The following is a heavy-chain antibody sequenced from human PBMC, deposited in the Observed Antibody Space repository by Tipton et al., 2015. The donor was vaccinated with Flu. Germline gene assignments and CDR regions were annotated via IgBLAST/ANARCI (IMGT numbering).Heavy chain of an antibody. CDR3: ARDSGAYPLGFDP. D-gene: IGHD2-15*01. V-gene: IGHV4-38-2*02. J-gene: IGHJ5*01. CDR1: GDSIRSSDYY. CDR2: IFHSGNT. Sequence: LRLSCAVSGDSIRSSDYYWGWIRQPPGKGLEWIGNIFHSGNTYHNPSLKSRVTISVDTSKNQLSLTLTSVTAADTAVYYCARDSGAYPLGFDPWGRGTLVTVSS.